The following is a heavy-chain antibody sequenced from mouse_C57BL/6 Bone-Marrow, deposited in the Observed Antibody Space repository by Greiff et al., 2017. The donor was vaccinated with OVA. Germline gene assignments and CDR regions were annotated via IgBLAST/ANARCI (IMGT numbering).Heavy chain of an antibody. Sequence: VQLQQSGPGLVQPSQSLSITCTVSGFSLTSYGVHWVRQSPGKGLEWLGVIWRGGSTDYNAAFISRLSISKDNSKSQVFFKMNSLQADDTAIYYCARKGYYGSSEAMDYWGQGTSVTVSS. D-gene: IGHD1-1*01. CDR1: GFSLTSYG. CDR2: IWRGGST. J-gene: IGHJ4*01. V-gene: IGHV2-2*01. CDR3: ARKGYYGSSEAMDY.